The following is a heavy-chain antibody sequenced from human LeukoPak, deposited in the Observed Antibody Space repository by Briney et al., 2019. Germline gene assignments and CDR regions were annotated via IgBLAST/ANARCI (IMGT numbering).Heavy chain of an antibody. D-gene: IGHD3-22*01. CDR2: IYYSGST. Sequence: SETLSLTCTVSGGSISSSSYYWGWIRQPPGKGLEWIGSIYYSGSTYYNPSLKSRVTISVDTSKNQFSLKLSSVTAADTAVYYCARDTPQDYYDSSGYLNWGQGTLVTVSS. V-gene: IGHV4-39*07. CDR1: GGSISSSSYY. CDR3: ARDTPQDYYDSSGYLN. J-gene: IGHJ4*02.